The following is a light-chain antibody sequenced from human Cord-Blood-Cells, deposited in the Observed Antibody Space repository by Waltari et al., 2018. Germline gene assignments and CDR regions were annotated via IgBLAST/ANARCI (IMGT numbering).Light chain of an antibody. J-gene: IGKJ1*01. V-gene: IGKV1-33*01. CDR2: DAS. Sequence: DIQMTQSPSSLSASVGDRVTITCQASQDISNYLNWYQQKPGKAPKLLIYDASNLETGVPSRFSGSGSGTDFTFTISSLQPEDIATYYCQQYDNLSWTLGQGTKVEIK. CDR3: QQYDNLSWT. CDR1: QDISNY.